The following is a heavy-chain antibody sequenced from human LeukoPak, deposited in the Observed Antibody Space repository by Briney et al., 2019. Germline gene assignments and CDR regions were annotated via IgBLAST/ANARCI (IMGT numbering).Heavy chain of an antibody. CDR2: INSDGGTT. CDR3: AKSQWLVLTHDAFDI. Sequence: GGSLRLSCGASGFTFGTYWMHWVRQAPGKGLVWVSGINSDGGTTTYADSVKGRFTISRDNAKNTLYLQMNNLRAEDMALYYCAKSQWLVLTHDAFDIWGQGTMVTVSS. D-gene: IGHD6-19*01. CDR1: GFTFGTYW. J-gene: IGHJ3*02. V-gene: IGHV3-74*01.